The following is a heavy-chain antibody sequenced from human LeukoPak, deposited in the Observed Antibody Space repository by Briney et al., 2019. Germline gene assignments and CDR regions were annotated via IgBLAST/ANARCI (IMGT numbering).Heavy chain of an antibody. J-gene: IGHJ4*02. Sequence: ASVKVSCKASVYTFTGHFVHWVRQAPGQGLEWMGWINPNSGGALHAQNFQGRVTMTRDTSISTAYMELSRLRSDDTAVYYCARALRTDILTTDYWGQGTLVTLPS. CDR3: ARALRTDILTTDY. D-gene: IGHD3-9*01. V-gene: IGHV1-2*02. CDR1: VYTFTGHF. CDR2: INPNSGGA.